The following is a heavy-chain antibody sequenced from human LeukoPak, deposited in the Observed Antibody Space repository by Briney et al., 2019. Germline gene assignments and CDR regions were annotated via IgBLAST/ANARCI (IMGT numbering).Heavy chain of an antibody. Sequence: ASVNVSCKASGYTFTAYYIHWVRQAPGQGLEWMGWINPNSADTRYIQKFQGRVTMTRDTSISTAYMELSRLTSDDTAVYYCARDNYSTMNAFDIWGQGTMVTISS. CDR2: INPNSADT. V-gene: IGHV1-2*02. J-gene: IGHJ3*02. CDR3: ARDNYSTMNAFDI. D-gene: IGHD3-22*01. CDR1: GYTFTAYY.